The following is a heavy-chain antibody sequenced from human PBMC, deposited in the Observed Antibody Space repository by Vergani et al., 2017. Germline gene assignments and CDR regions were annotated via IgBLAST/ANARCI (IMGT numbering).Heavy chain of an antibody. V-gene: IGHV3-11*04. CDR2: ISSSGSTI. Sequence: QVQLVESGGGLVKPGGSLRLSCAASGFTFSDYYMSWIRQAPGKGLEWVSYISSSGSTIYYADSVKGRFTISRDKAKNSLYLQMNSLRAEDTAVYYCARAEVIYDILTGYYIGPPGYWGQRTLVTVSS. J-gene: IGHJ4*02. D-gene: IGHD3-9*01. CDR3: ARAEVIYDILTGYYIGPPGY. CDR1: GFTFSDYY.